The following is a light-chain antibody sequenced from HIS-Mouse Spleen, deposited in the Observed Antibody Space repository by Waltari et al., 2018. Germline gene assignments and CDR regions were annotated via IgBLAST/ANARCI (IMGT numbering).Light chain of an antibody. J-gene: IGKJ2*01. V-gene: IGKV2-28*01. Sequence: DIVMTQSPISLPVTPGEPASISCRSSPSLLHSNGYNYLDWYLQKPGQSPQLLIYLGSNRASGVPDRFSGSGSGTDFTLKISRVEAEDVGVYYCMQALQTPPAFGQGTKLEIK. CDR1: PSLLHSNGYNY. CDR3: MQALQTPPA. CDR2: LGS.